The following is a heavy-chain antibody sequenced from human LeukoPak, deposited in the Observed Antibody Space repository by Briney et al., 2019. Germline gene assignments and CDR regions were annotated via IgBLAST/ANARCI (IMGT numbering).Heavy chain of an antibody. Sequence: GGSLRLSCAASGFTFSSYWMSWVRQAPGKGLEWVANIKQDGSEKYYVDSVKGRFTISRDNAKNSLYLQMNSLRAEDTALYYCAKDKAAAIEDAFDIWGQGTMVTVSS. J-gene: IGHJ3*02. D-gene: IGHD6-13*01. V-gene: IGHV3-7*03. CDR3: AKDKAAAIEDAFDI. CDR1: GFTFSSYW. CDR2: IKQDGSEK.